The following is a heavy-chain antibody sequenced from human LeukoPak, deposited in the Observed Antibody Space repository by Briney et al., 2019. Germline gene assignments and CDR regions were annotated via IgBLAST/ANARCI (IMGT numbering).Heavy chain of an antibody. CDR2: INHSGST. CDR3: ARGRGYSYGYGY. J-gene: IGHJ4*02. D-gene: IGHD5-18*01. CDR1: GGSFSGYY. V-gene: IGHV4-34*01. Sequence: SETLSLTCAVYGGSFSGYYWSWIRQPPGKGLEWIGEINHSGSTNYNPSLKSRVTISVDTSKNQFSLKLSSVTAVDTAVYYCARGRGYSYGYGYWGQGTLVTVSS.